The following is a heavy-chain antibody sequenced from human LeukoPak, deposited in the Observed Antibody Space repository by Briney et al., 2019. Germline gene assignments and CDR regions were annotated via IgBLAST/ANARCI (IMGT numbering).Heavy chain of an antibody. CDR1: GFTFSSYS. CDR2: ISSSSSTI. Sequence: GGSLRLSCAASGFTFSSYSMNWVRQAPGKGLEWVSYISSSSSTIYYADSVKGRFTISRDNAKNSLYLQMNSLSAEDTAVYYCARVGSIAAAGTPDYWGQGTLVTVSS. J-gene: IGHJ4*02. V-gene: IGHV3-48*01. CDR3: ARVGSIAAAGTPDY. D-gene: IGHD6-13*01.